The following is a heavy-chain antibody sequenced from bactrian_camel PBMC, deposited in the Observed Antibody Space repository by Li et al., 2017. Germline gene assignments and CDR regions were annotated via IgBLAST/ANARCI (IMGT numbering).Heavy chain of an antibody. D-gene: IGHD2*01. Sequence: QLVESGGGLVQAGGSLRLSCAASGYTASGRYMAWFRQAPGKEREGVARIATGSGNTYYADSVKGRLTISQDNAKNTVYLHMNSLKPEDTAMYYCAARGPYCYTKLSVRDFTYWGQGTQVTVS. CDR2: IATGSGNT. CDR1: GYTASGRY. J-gene: IGHJ6*01. V-gene: IGHV3S28*01. CDR3: AARGPYCYTKLSVRDFTY.